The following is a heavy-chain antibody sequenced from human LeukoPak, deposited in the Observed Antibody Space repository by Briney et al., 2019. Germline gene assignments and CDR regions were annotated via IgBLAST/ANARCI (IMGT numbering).Heavy chain of an antibody. CDR2: IYPGESDT. D-gene: IGHD1-20*01. Sequence: GEALKISCKGSGYHFTSYWIGWGRQVPGKGLEGMGIIYPGESDTIYSPSFEGQVTLSADKSISTAYLQWSSLKASDTAMYYCARRVSLTSGFDYWGQGTLVTVSS. V-gene: IGHV5-51*01. CDR1: GYHFTSYW. J-gene: IGHJ4*02. CDR3: ARRVSLTSGFDY.